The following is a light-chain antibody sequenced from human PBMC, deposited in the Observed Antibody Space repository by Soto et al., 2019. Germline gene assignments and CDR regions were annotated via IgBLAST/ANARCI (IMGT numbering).Light chain of an antibody. CDR1: SSDIGGYNY. CDR3: SSSSSTSTRL. J-gene: IGLJ3*02. CDR2: DVS. V-gene: IGLV2-14*03. Sequence: QSALTQPVSVSGSPGQSITISCTGTSSDIGGYNYVSWYQQHPGKVPELVIYDVSSRPSGISGRFSGSKSGNTASLTISGLQAEDEADYYCSSSSSTSTRLFGGGTKLTVL.